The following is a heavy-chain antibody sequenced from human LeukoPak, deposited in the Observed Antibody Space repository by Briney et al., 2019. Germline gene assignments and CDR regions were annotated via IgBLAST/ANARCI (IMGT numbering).Heavy chain of an antibody. Sequence: PSETLSLTCAVSGYSISSGYYWGWIRQPPGKGLEWIGRIYHSGSTYYNPSLKSRVTISVDTSKNQFSLKLSSVTAADTAVYYCASSYDFWSGYYFDYWGQGTLVTVSS. CDR1: GYSISSGYY. D-gene: IGHD3-3*01. J-gene: IGHJ4*02. CDR2: IYHSGST. V-gene: IGHV4-38-2*01. CDR3: ASSYDFWSGYYFDY.